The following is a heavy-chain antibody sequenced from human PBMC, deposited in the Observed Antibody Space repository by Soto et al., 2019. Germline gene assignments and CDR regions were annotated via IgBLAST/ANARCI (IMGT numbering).Heavy chain of an antibody. J-gene: IGHJ6*02. CDR2: ISFDGGNQ. CDR1: GFTFGSYG. V-gene: IGHV3-30*03. Sequence: QEHLVETGGGVVQPGRSLRLSCPASGFTFGSYGIHWVRQAPGKGLEWVAAISFDGGNQYYADSVKGRFSISRDDYKNTLYLQMKSLRAEDTAVYYCARDPPATRHGMDVWGQGTTVTVSS. CDR3: ARDPPATRHGMDV.